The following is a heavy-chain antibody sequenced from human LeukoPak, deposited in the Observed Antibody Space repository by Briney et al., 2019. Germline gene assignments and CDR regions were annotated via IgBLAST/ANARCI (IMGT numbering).Heavy chain of an antibody. J-gene: IGHJ4*02. CDR3: AREDSSGSSTPFDY. Sequence: SVKVSCKASGYTSTGYYMHWVRQAPGQGLEWMGWTNPNSGGTNYAQKFQGWVTMTRDTSISTAYMELSRLRSDDTAVYYCAREDSSGSSTPFDYWGQGTLVTVSS. V-gene: IGHV1-2*04. CDR2: TNPNSGGT. D-gene: IGHD3-10*01. CDR1: GYTSTGYY.